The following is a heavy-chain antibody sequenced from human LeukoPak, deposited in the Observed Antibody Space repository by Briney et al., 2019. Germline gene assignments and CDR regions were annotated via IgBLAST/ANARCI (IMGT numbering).Heavy chain of an antibody. CDR3: AKTKAFTSAFPLDF. CDR2: ISGSGGSI. V-gene: IGHV3-23*01. J-gene: IGHJ4*02. Sequence: GGSLRLSCAASGFIFSDYAMSWVRQAPGKGLEWVSSISGSGGSIYYADSVKGRFTISRDNSKTTLYPQMNSLRAEDTAVYYCAKTKAFTSAFPLDFWGQGTLVTVSS. D-gene: IGHD2-2*01. CDR1: GFIFSDYA.